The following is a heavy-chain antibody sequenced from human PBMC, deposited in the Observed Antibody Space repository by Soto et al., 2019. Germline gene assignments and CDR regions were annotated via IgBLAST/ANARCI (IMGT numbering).Heavy chain of an antibody. J-gene: IGHJ5*02. V-gene: IGHV1-8*01. D-gene: IGHD6-13*01. CDR3: ARRLLWYSSSIDA. Sequence: ASVKVSCKASGYTFTSFDINWVRQATGQGLEWMGWMNPNSGNTGYAQKFQGRVTMTRNTSISTAYMELSSLRSEDTAVYYCARRLLWYSSSIDACREVTLVTVCS. CDR2: MNPNSGNT. CDR1: GYTFTSFD.